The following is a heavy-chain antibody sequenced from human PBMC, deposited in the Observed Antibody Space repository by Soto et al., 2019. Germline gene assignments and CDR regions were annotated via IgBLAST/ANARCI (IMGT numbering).Heavy chain of an antibody. CDR3: ARGVKYGAYSRWFDP. D-gene: IGHD4-17*01. CDR1: GNTFTNYD. V-gene: IGHV1-8*01. CDR2: MNPNSGDT. Sequence: QVQLVQSGAEVKKPGASVKVSCKASGNTFTNYDINWVRQATGQGLEYLGWMNPNSGDTAYVQKFQGRVTMTWDTSITTADMELRSLRSEDTAVYFCARGVKYGAYSRWFDPWGQGTLVTASS. J-gene: IGHJ5*02.